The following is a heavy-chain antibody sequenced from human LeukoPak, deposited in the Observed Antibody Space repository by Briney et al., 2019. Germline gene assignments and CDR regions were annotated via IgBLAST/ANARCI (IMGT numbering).Heavy chain of an antibody. CDR1: GFTFDDYA. CDR3: AVAGGGD. D-gene: IGHD6-19*01. CDR2: ISWNSGSI. Sequence: GGSLRLSCAASGFTFDDYAMHWVRQAPGKGLEWVSGISWNSGSIGYADSVKGRFTISRDNAKNSLYLQMNSLRAEDTALYYCAVAGGGDWGQGTLVTVSS. J-gene: IGHJ4*02. V-gene: IGHV3-9*01.